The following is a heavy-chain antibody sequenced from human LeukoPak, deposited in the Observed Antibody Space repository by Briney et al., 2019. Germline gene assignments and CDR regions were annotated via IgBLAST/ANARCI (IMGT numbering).Heavy chain of an antibody. CDR3: ARDRDIAYCGGDCYPDV. CDR2: IYTSGST. D-gene: IGHD2-21*02. J-gene: IGHJ6*04. CDR1: GGSISSGSYY. V-gene: IGHV4-61*02. Sequence: PSETLSLTCTVSGGSISSGSYYWSWIRQPAGKGLEWIGRIYTSGSTNYNPSLKSRVTISVDTSKNQFSMKLSSVTAADTAVYYCARDRDIAYCGGDCYPDVWGKGTTVTVSS.